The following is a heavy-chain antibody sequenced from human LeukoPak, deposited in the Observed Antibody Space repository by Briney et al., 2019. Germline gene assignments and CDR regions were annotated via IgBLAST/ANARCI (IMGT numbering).Heavy chain of an antibody. D-gene: IGHD5-18*01. J-gene: IGHJ2*01. Sequence: GGSLRLSCTASGFNFRNAWMCWVRQAPRKGLEWVSAISGSGGSTYYADSVKGRFTISRDNSKNTLYLQLNSVRAEDTAVYYCAKDSDTAMAQGYFDLWGRGTLVTVSS. CDR3: AKDSDTAMAQGYFDL. CDR2: ISGSGGST. CDR1: GFNFRNAW. V-gene: IGHV3-23*01.